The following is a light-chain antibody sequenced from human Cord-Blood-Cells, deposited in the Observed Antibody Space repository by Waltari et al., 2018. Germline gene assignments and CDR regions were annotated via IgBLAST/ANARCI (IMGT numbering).Light chain of an antibody. CDR3: QQYNSNLLT. V-gene: IGKV1-5*01. CDR2: DAS. CDR1: QSISSW. Sequence: DIQMTQSPSPLSASVGDRDTITCRASQSISSWLAWYQQKPGKAPKLLIYDASSLESGVPSRFSGSGSGTEFTLTISSLQPDDFATYYCQQYNSNLLTFGGGTKVEIK. J-gene: IGKJ4*01.